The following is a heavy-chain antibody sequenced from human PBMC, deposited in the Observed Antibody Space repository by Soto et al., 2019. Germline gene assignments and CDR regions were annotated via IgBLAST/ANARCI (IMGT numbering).Heavy chain of an antibody. CDR1: GVFVRSISNHY. Sequence: SGTLSLTCMFSGVFVRSISNHYCSWIRQPPGKGLEWIGYISYSGSTSYNPSLKSRLIISVDTSQNQVSLKLASVTAADTAVYYCLTQGFGPLHGLVDVWGQGTTVTVSS. CDR3: LTQGFGPLHGLVDV. D-gene: IGHD3-10*01. J-gene: IGHJ6*02. V-gene: IGHV4-59*08. CDR2: ISYSGST.